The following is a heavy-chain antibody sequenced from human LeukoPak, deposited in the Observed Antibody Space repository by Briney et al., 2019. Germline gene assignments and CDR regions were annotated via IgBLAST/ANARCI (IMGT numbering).Heavy chain of an antibody. Sequence: GGSLRLSCAASGFTVSSNYMSWVRQAPGKGLEWVSVIYSGGCTYYADSVKGRFTISRDNSKNTLYLQMNSLRAEDTAVYYCARDVTTMVREGDAFDIWGQGTMVTVSS. V-gene: IGHV3-66*01. CDR1: GFTVSSNY. D-gene: IGHD3-10*01. J-gene: IGHJ3*02. CDR3: ARDVTTMVREGDAFDI. CDR2: IYSGGCT.